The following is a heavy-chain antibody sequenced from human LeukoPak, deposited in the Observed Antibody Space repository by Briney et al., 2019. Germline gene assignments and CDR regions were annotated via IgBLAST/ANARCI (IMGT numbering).Heavy chain of an antibody. V-gene: IGHV3-23*01. Sequence: PGGSLRLSCAASGFTFNNYAMNWVRQAPGKGLEWVSAIDNHGGSTYYADSVKGRFTISRDNSKNTLYPQMNSLRAEDTAVYYCAKVNYYDTYWGQGTLVTVSS. D-gene: IGHD3-22*01. J-gene: IGHJ4*02. CDR1: GFTFNNYA. CDR2: IDNHGGST. CDR3: AKVNYYDTY.